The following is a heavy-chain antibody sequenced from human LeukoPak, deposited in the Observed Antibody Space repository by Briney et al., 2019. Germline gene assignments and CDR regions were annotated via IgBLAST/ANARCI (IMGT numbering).Heavy chain of an antibody. CDR3: STLTSRGLSDS. J-gene: IGHJ4*02. CDR2: IKSTADGETI. D-gene: IGHD1-20*01. V-gene: IGHV3-15*07. Sequence: PGGSLRLSCAASGFTFTNAWMNWVRQAPGKGLEWVGRIKSTADGETIDYAAPVKGRFTFSRDDSKNMLYLQMNSLKSEDTAVYYCSTLTSRGLSDSWGQGTLVTVSS. CDR1: GFTFTNAW.